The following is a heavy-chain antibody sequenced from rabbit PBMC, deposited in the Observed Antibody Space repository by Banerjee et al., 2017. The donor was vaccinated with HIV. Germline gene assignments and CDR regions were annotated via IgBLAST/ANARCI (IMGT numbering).Heavy chain of an antibody. V-gene: IGHV1S40*01. J-gene: IGHJ4*01. CDR3: ARSTSGYDIGDL. D-gene: IGHD1-1*01. CDR1: GFTISSSYW. Sequence: QSLEESGGDLVKPGASLTLTCTASGFTISSSYWICWVRQAPGKGLEWIGCIYTGDGSTYYASWAKGRFTISKTSSTTVTLQMTSLTAADTATYFCARSTSGYDIGDLWGPGTLVTVS. CDR2: IYTGDGST.